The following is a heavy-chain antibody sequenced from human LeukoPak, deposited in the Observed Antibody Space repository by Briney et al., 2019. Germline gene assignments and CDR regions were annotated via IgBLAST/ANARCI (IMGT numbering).Heavy chain of an antibody. CDR1: GFTFSSYE. D-gene: IGHD5-18*01. CDR2: ISSSGSTI. J-gene: IGHJ4*02. Sequence: GGSLRLSCAASGFTFSSYEMNWVRQAPGKGLEWVSYISSSGSTIYYADSVKGRFTTSRDNAKNSLYLQMNSLRAEDTAVYYCTREGHSYGYDYWGQGTLVTVSS. CDR3: TREGHSYGYDY. V-gene: IGHV3-48*03.